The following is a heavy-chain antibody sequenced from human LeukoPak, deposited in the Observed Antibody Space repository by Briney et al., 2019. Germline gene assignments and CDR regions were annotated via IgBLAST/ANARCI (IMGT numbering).Heavy chain of an antibody. Sequence: ASVKVSCKASGYTFTGYYMHWVRQAPGQGLEWMGWINPNSGGTNYAQKFQGRVTMTRDTSISTAYMELSRLRSDDTAVYFCAREKYGGNSHYFDYWGQGTLVTVSS. D-gene: IGHD4-23*01. V-gene: IGHV1-2*02. CDR2: INPNSGGT. J-gene: IGHJ4*02. CDR1: GYTFTGYY. CDR3: AREKYGGNSHYFDY.